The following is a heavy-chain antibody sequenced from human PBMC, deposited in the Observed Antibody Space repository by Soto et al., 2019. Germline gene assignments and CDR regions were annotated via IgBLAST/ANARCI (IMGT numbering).Heavy chain of an antibody. V-gene: IGHV4-59*08. D-gene: IGHD3-10*01. J-gene: IGHJ5*02. CDR3: ARHKETVTEYYGSGSYYWFEP. CDR2: IYYSGST. Sequence: PSETLSLTCTVSGCSISSYYWSWVRQPPGKGLEWIGYIYYSGSTNYNPSLKSRVTISVDTSKNQFSLKLSSVTAADTAVYYCARHKETVTEYYGSGSYYWFEPWGQGTLVTVVS. CDR1: GCSISSYY.